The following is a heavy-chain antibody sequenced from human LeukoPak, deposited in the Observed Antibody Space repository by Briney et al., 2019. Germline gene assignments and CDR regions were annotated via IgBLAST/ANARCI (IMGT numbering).Heavy chain of an antibody. D-gene: IGHD2-21*02. V-gene: IGHV1-2*02. J-gene: IGHJ4*02. CDR1: GYTFTGYY. CDR2: INPNSGGT. CDR3: ARPPCGGDCYSDY. Sequence: ASVKVSCKASGYTFTGYYMHWVRQAPGQGLEWMGWINPNSGGTNYAQKLQGRVTMTTDTSTSTAYMELRSLRSDDTAVYYCARPPCGGDCYSDYWGQGTLVTVSS.